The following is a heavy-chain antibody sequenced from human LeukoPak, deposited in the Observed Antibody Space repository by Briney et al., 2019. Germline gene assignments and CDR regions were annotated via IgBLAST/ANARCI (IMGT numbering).Heavy chain of an antibody. Sequence: GRSLRLSCAASAFTFRTYGMHWVRQTPGKGLEWVAVIWSDGSNEGYADSVKGRFTISRDNSRNTLYLQMSGLRVEDTAVYYCARDKGGYPFDIWGQGTMVTVSS. CDR1: AFTFRTYG. CDR3: ARDKGGYPFDI. D-gene: IGHD2-2*01. J-gene: IGHJ3*02. V-gene: IGHV3-33*01. CDR2: IWSDGSNE.